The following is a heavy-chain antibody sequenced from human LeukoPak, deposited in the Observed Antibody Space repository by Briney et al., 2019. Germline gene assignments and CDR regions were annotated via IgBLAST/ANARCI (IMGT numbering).Heavy chain of an antibody. CDR1: GFTFSSYG. V-gene: IGHV3-30*18. CDR3: AKEGYCSSTSCYRSDNYFDY. J-gene: IGHJ4*02. Sequence: GGSLRLSCAASGFTFSSYGMHWVRQAPGKGLERVAVISYDGSNKYYADSVKGRFTISRDNSKNTLYLQMNSLRAEDTAVYYCAKEGYCSSTSCYRSDNYFDYWGQGTLVTVSS. CDR2: ISYDGSNK. D-gene: IGHD2-2*02.